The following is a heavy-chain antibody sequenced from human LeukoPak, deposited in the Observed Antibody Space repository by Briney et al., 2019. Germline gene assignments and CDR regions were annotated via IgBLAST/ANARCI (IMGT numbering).Heavy chain of an antibody. J-gene: IGHJ4*02. V-gene: IGHV3-7*03. CDR2: IKNDGAVK. CDR1: GFTFSYHW. D-gene: IGHD3-10*01. Sequence: GGSLTLSCAASGFTFSYHWMTWVRQAPGKGLEWVANIKNDGAVKNYVDSVKGRFTISRDNAKNSLYLQMNSLRAEDTAVYYCAKDSTYYYGSGSPDYWGQGTLVTVSS. CDR3: AKDSTYYYGSGSPDY.